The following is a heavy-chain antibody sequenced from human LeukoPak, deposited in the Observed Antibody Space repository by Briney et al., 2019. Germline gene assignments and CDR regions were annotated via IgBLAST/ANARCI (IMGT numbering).Heavy chain of an antibody. CDR1: GGTFSSYA. CDR3: ARVREAYYDFWNFALDY. Sequence: GASVKVSCKASGGTFSSYAISWVRQAPGQGLEWMGGIIPIFGTANYAQKFQGRVTITADESTCTAYMELSSLRSEDTAVYYCARVREAYYDFWNFALDYWGQGTLVTVSS. J-gene: IGHJ4*02. D-gene: IGHD3-3*01. V-gene: IGHV1-69*13. CDR2: IIPIFGTA.